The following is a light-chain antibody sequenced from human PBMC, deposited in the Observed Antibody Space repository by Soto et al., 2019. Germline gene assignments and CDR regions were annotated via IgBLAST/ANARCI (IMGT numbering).Light chain of an antibody. CDR1: QRITTY. CDR2: TSG. V-gene: IGKV1-39*01. Sequence: IHMTQSPSSLSASVGDRVTITCRASQRITTYLTWYQQKPGEAPKLLISTSGTWKRGVPSRFTGSWSGTDFPLTITRLPRADVATYFCQQTSNTPYTFGQGTKLEIK. CDR3: QQTSNTPYT. J-gene: IGKJ2*01.